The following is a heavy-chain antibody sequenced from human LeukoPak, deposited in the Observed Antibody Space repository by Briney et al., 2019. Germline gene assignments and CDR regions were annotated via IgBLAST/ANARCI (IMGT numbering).Heavy chain of an antibody. Sequence: GGSLRLSCAASGFTFSSYDMSWVRQAPGMGLEWVSIISGTAGSTYYADSVRGRFTISRDNSKNTLYLQMNSLRAEDTAVYYCAKGPMTTVTTFFDYWGQGTLVTVSS. CDR2: ISGTAGST. D-gene: IGHD4-17*01. CDR1: GFTFSSYD. J-gene: IGHJ4*02. V-gene: IGHV3-23*01. CDR3: AKGPMTTVTTFFDY.